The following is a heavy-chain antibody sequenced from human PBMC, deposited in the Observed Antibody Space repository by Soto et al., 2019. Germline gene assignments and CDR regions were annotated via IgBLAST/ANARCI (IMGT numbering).Heavy chain of an antibody. Sequence: ASVKVSCKASGFIFTNFFMHWVRQAPGQGPERMGVINPSGTPSSIAQKFQGRVTMTRDTSTSTVYMELSSLRAEDTAVYYCAKDLVEGYCSSTSCNDAFDIWGQGTMVTVSS. CDR2: INPSGTPS. D-gene: IGHD2-2*01. CDR1: GFIFTNFF. J-gene: IGHJ3*02. CDR3: AKDLVEGYCSSTSCNDAFDI. V-gene: IGHV1-46*01.